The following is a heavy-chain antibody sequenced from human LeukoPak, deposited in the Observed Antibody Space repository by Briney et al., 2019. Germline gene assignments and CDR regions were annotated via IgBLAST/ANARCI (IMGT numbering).Heavy chain of an antibody. D-gene: IGHD3-3*01. V-gene: IGHV3-7*01. Sequence: GGSLRLSCTASGFSFSSNWMTWVRQAPGKGLEWVGNINPDGSEKFYVDSVRGRFTISRDNAKNSLYLQMNSLRAEDTAVYYCARDRGADFGVVIIRGSYYFDYWGQGTLVTVSS. J-gene: IGHJ4*02. CDR1: GFSFSSNW. CDR3: ARDRGADFGVVIIRGSYYFDY. CDR2: INPDGSEK.